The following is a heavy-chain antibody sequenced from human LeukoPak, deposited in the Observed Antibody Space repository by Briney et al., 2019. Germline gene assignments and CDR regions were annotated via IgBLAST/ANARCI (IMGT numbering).Heavy chain of an antibody. Sequence: PSGTLSLTCAVYGGSFSGYYWSWIRQPPGKGLEWIGEINHSGSTNYNPSLKSRVTISVDTSKNQFSLKLSSVTAADTAVYYCARRYGSDWYGSVGYWGQGTLVTVSS. CDR2: INHSGST. D-gene: IGHD6-19*01. J-gene: IGHJ4*02. CDR1: GGSFSGYY. CDR3: ARRYGSDWYGSVGY. V-gene: IGHV4-34*01.